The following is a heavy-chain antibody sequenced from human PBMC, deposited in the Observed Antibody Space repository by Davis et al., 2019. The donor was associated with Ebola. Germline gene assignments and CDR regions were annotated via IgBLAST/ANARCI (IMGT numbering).Heavy chain of an antibody. Sequence: ASVKVSCKASGYTFTNYGITWVRQAPGQGLEWMGWINPHNGNTNYAQNVQGRVIMTSDTATTTAYMEVGSMRSDDTAVYYCARAQFPTTSDHWGQGTLVTVSS. CDR3: ARAQFPTTSDH. D-gene: IGHD1-1*01. V-gene: IGHV1-18*04. J-gene: IGHJ4*02. CDR2: INPHNGNT. CDR1: GYTFTNYG.